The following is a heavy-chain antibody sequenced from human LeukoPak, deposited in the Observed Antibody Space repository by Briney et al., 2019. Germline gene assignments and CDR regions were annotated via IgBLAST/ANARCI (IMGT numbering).Heavy chain of an antibody. CDR3: AREDSSSSGFNDY. Sequence: PSETLSLTCTVSGGSISSYYWSWIRQHPGKGLEWIGYIYYSGSTYYNPSLKSRVTISVDTSKNQFSLKLSSVTAADTAVYYCAREDSSSSGFNDYWGQGTLVTVSS. V-gene: IGHV4-59*06. CDR2: IYYSGST. D-gene: IGHD6-6*01. CDR1: GGSISSYY. J-gene: IGHJ4*02.